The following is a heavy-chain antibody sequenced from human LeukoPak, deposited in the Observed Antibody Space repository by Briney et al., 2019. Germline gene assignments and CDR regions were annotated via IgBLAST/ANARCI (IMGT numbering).Heavy chain of an antibody. CDR1: GSTFHSYC. Sequence: GESLKISCKGSGSTFHSYCSAWVRAMPGKRQEWMGIIYPGDSATRYSKSHRSQVTISADKSIRTAYLQWSSLKASDTAMYYCARHTGYCSGGSCYGDFWGQGTLVTVS. V-gene: IGHV5-51*01. CDR2: IYPGDSAT. CDR3: ARHTGYCSGGSCYGDF. J-gene: IGHJ4*02. D-gene: IGHD2-15*01.